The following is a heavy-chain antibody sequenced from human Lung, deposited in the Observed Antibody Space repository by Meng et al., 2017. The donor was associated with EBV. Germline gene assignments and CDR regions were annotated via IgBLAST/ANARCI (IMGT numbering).Heavy chain of an antibody. Sequence: QGQLVASGGEVKKPGSSVKVSCKASGGTFSSYAISWVRQAPGQGLEWMGGIIPIFGTANYAQKFQGRVTITADESTSTAYMELSSLRSEDTAVYYCASGFLRLGELSSLDYWGQGTLVTVSS. CDR2: IIPIFGTA. V-gene: IGHV1-69*01. CDR3: ASGFLRLGELSSLDY. D-gene: IGHD3-16*02. CDR1: GGTFSSYA. J-gene: IGHJ4*02.